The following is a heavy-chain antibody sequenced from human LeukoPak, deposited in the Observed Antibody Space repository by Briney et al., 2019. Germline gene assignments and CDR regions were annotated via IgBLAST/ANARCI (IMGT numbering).Heavy chain of an antibody. CDR1: GGTFSSYS. CDR3: ARVEGYGSGDYFDY. V-gene: IGHV1-69*01. Sequence: SLKVSCKASGGTFSSYSISWVRQAPGQGLEWMGGIIPIFGTANYAQKFQSRVTITAEEYTSTAYLELSSLRSEDRAVYYCARVEGYGSGDYFDYWGQGTLVTVSS. D-gene: IGHD3-10*01. CDR2: IIPIFGTA. J-gene: IGHJ4*02.